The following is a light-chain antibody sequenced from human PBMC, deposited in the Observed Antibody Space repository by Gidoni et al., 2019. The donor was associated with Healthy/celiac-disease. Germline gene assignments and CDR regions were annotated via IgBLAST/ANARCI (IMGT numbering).Light chain of an antibody. CDR2: DAS. CDR1: QSISSW. V-gene: IGKV1-5*01. CDR3: QQYNSYSPAT. Sequence: DIQMTQSPSTLSASVGDRVTITCRASQSISSWLAWYQQKPGKAPKLLIYDASSLESGVPSRFSGSGSGTGFTLTISSLQPDDFATYYCQQYNSYSPATFGQGTKVEIK. J-gene: IGKJ1*01.